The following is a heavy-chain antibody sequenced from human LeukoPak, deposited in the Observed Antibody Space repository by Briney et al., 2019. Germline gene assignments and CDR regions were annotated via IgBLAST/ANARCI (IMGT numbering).Heavy chain of an antibody. J-gene: IGHJ5*02. CDR2: ISAYNGNT. Sequence: ASVKVSCKASGYAFTSYGISWVRQAPGQGLDWMGWISAYNGNTNYAQKLQGRVTMTTDTSTSTAYMELRSLRSDDTAVYYCARDPRGYYYGSGSSNWFDPWGQGTLVTVSS. CDR1: GYAFTSYG. CDR3: ARDPRGYYYGSGSSNWFDP. V-gene: IGHV1-18*01. D-gene: IGHD3-10*01.